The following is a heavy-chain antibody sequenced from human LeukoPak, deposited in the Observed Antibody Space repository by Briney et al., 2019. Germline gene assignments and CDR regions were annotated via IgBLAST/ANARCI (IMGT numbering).Heavy chain of an antibody. CDR1: GFTFDDYA. Sequence: PGGSLRLSCAASGFTFDDYAMHWVRQAPGKGLEWVSGISWNSGSIDYADSVKGRFTISRDNAKNSLYLQMDSLRAEDTAVYYCARDYYYYGMDVWGQGTTVTVSS. V-gene: IGHV3-9*01. J-gene: IGHJ6*02. CDR2: ISWNSGSI. CDR3: ARDYYYYGMDV.